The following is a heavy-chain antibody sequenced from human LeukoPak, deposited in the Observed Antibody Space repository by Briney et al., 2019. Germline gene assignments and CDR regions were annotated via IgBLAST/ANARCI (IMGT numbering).Heavy chain of an antibody. J-gene: IGHJ4*02. CDR1: GGSISSGGYY. Sequence: PSQTLSLTCTVSGGSISSGGYYWSWIRQHPGKGLEWIGYIYYSGSTYYNPSLKSRVTISVDTSKNQFSLKLSSVTAADTAVYYCAKGGEWPNYYFDYWGQGTLVTVSS. D-gene: IGHD3-10*01. V-gene: IGHV4-31*03. CDR2: IYYSGST. CDR3: AKGGEWPNYYFDY.